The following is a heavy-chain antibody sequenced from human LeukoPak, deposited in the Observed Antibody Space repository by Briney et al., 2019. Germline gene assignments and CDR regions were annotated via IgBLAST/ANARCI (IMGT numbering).Heavy chain of an antibody. Sequence: PGRSLRPSCAASGFTFSSFSMHWVRQAPGKGLEWVAVISYDGGNKYYADSVKGRFTISRDNSKNTLYLQMNSLRPVDTALYYCAGTIGVVGPTTGIDYWGQGTLVTVSS. J-gene: IGHJ4*02. CDR2: ISYDGGNK. CDR3: AGTIGVVGPTTGIDY. CDR1: GFTFSSFS. V-gene: IGHV3-30-3*01. D-gene: IGHD1-26*01.